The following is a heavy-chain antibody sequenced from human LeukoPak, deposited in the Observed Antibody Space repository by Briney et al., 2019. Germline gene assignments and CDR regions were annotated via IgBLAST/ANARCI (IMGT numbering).Heavy chain of an antibody. CDR3: ARGSSGWYGRDY. D-gene: IGHD6-19*01. CDR1: GYTFTSYD. V-gene: IGHV1-8*01. Sequence: GASVKVSCKASGYTFTSYDINWVRQATGQGLEWMGWMNPNSGNTGYAQKFQGRVTMTRNTSISTAYMELSSLRAEDTAVYYCARGSSGWYGRDYWGQGTLVTVSS. J-gene: IGHJ4*02. CDR2: MNPNSGNT.